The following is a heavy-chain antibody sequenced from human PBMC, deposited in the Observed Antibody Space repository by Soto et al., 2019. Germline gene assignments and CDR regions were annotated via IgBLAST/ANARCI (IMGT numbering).Heavy chain of an antibody. V-gene: IGHV1-69*13. CDR3: ARDKNLGAPSYYGMDV. J-gene: IGHJ6*02. Sequence: SVKVSCKASGGTFSSYAISWVRQAPGQGLEWMGGVTPIFGTANYAQKFQGRVTITADESTSTAYMELSSLRSEDTAVYYCARDKNLGAPSYYGMDVWGQGTTVTVSS. CDR1: GGTFSSYA. CDR2: VTPIFGTA. D-gene: IGHD1-26*01.